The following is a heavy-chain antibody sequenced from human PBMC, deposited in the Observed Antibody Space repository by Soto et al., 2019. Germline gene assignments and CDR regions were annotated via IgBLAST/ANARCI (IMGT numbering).Heavy chain of an antibody. CDR3: ARDYYYDSSGYYAGFDY. Sequence: GGSLRLSCAASGFTFSSYAMHWVRQAPGKGLEWVSSISSSSSYIYYADSVKGRFTISRDNAKNSLYLQMNSLRAEDTAVYYCARDYYYDSSGYYAGFDYWGQGTLVTVSS. D-gene: IGHD3-22*01. J-gene: IGHJ4*02. CDR1: GFTFSSYA. V-gene: IGHV3-21*01. CDR2: ISSSSSYI.